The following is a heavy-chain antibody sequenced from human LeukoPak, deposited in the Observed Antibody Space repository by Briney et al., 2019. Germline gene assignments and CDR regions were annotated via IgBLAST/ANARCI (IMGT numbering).Heavy chain of an antibody. D-gene: IGHD2-15*01. V-gene: IGHV3-7*01. CDR2: MKIDGSEE. CDR1: GFTFSSYW. J-gene: IGHJ5*02. CDR3: ARWARYCSSGSCYSWFDP. Sequence: GGSLRLSCAASGFTFSSYWMSWVRQAPGKGLEWVAHMKIDGSEEYYVDSVKGRFTISSDNAKNSLYLQMNSLRVDDTAVYYCARWARYCSSGSCYSWFDPWGQGTLVTVSS.